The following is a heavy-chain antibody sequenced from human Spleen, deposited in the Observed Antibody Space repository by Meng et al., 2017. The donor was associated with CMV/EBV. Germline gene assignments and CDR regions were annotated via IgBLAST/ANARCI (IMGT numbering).Heavy chain of an antibody. J-gene: IGHJ4*02. CDR2: ILPVLEIT. CDR3: ARVVPAAPFPQYYFDY. D-gene: IGHD2-2*01. Sequence: SVKVSCKTSGGNFNGYSISWVRQAPGQGLEWMGRILPVLEITNYAQNFQGRVTITADKATSTAYMELSRLRSDDTAVYYCARVVPAAPFPQYYFDYWGQGTLVTVSS. V-gene: IGHV1-69*02. CDR1: GGNFNGYS.